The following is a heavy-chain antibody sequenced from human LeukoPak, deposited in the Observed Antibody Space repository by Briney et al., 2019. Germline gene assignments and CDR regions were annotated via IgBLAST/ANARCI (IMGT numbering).Heavy chain of an antibody. CDR2: INHSGST. J-gene: IGHJ6*02. D-gene: IGHD4-17*01. Sequence: PSETLSLTCAVYGGSFSGYYWSWIRQPPGKGLEWIGEINHSGSTYYNPSLKSRVTISVDRSKNQFSLKLSSVTAADTAVYYCARVFSDYGHYYYGMDVWGQGTTVTVSS. V-gene: IGHV4-34*01. CDR3: ARVFSDYGHYYYGMDV. CDR1: GGSFSGYY.